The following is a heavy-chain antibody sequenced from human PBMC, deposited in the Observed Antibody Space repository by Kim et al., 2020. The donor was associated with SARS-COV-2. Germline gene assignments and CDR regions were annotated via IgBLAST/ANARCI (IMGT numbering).Heavy chain of an antibody. CDR2: INHSGST. Sequence: SETLSLTCAVYGGSFSGYYWSWIRQPPGKGLEWIGEINHSGSTNYNPPLKSRVTISVDTSKNQFSLKLSSVTAADTAVYYCARGSSSWWNYFDYWGQGTLVTVSS. CDR3: ARGSSSWWNYFDY. V-gene: IGHV4-34*01. D-gene: IGHD6-13*01. CDR1: GGSFSGYY. J-gene: IGHJ4*02.